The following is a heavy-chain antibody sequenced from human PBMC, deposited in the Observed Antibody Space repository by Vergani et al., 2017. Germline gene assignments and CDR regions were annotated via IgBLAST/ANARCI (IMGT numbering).Heavy chain of an antibody. Sequence: QVQLVQSGAEVKKPGSSVKVSCKASGGTFSSYTISWVRQAPGQGLEWMGRIIPILGIANYAQKFQGRVTLTADKSTSTAYMELSSLRSEDTAVYYCARMTFGVGFDYWGQGTLVTVSS. D-gene: IGHD3-10*01. J-gene: IGHJ4*02. CDR3: ARMTFGVGFDY. CDR1: GGTFSSYT. CDR2: IIPILGIA. V-gene: IGHV1-69*02.